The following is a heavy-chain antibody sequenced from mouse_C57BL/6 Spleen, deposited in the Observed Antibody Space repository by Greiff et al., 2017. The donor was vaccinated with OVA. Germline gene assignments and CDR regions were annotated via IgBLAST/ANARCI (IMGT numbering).Heavy chain of an antibody. CDR2: IRNKANGYTT. CDR3: ARYGYDHYYAMDY. CDR1: GFTFTDYY. Sequence: EVQGVESGGGLVQPGGSLSLSCAASGFTFTDYYMSWVRQPPGKALEWLGFIRNKANGYTTEYSASVKGRFTISRDNSQSILYLQMNALRAEDSATYYCARYGYDHYYAMDYWGQGTSVTVSS. J-gene: IGHJ4*01. V-gene: IGHV7-3*01. D-gene: IGHD2-2*01.